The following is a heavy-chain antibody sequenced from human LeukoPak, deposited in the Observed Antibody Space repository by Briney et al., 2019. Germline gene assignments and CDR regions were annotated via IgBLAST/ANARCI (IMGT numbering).Heavy chain of an antibody. CDR2: IYADGSS. D-gene: IGHD3-10*01. V-gene: IGHV4-61*02. J-gene: IGHJ1*01. Sequence: SETLSLTCTVPGGSVGSDNSYWNWIRQPAGKGLEWIGRIYADGSSTYNPPLKSRVAILVDTSKNQFSLRLTSMTAPDTAVYYCARGYYYRTWGLGTLVTVSS. CDR1: GGSVGSDNSY. CDR3: ARGYYYRT.